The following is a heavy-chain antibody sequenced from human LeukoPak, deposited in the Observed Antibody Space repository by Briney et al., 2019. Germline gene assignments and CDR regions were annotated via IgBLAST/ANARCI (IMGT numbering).Heavy chain of an antibody. J-gene: IGHJ2*01. CDR1: GYSINSGYY. Sequence: SETLSLTCAVSGYSINSGYYWGWIRQPPGKGLEWIGSIYHSGSTYYNPSLKSRVTISVDTSKNQFSLKLSSVTAADTAEYYCARQLGYCSSTGCYTEWYFDLWGRGTLVTVSS. V-gene: IGHV4-38-2*01. CDR3: ARQLGYCSSTGCYTEWYFDL. D-gene: IGHD2-2*02. CDR2: IYHSGST.